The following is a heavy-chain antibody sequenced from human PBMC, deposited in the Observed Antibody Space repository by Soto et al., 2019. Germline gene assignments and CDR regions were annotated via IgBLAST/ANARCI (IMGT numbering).Heavy chain of an antibody. CDR2: ISGSGGST. J-gene: IGHJ5*02. Sequence: PGGSLRLSCAASGFTFSSYAMSWVRQAPGKGLEWVSAISGSGGSTYYADSVKGRFTISRDNSKNTLYLQMNSLRAEDTAVYYCAKDGGREGYFGNWFDPWGQGTLVTSPQ. CDR3: AKDGGREGYFGNWFDP. CDR1: GFTFSSYA. D-gene: IGHD2-15*01. V-gene: IGHV3-23*01.